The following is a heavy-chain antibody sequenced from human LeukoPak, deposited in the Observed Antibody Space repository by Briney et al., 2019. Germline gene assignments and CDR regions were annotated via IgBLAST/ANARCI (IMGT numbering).Heavy chain of an antibody. CDR2: ISGSGSIT. CDR3: AKSLGGDYGSGSYYVVFDS. J-gene: IGHJ4*02. Sequence: GRSLRLSCAASGITFSSYGMNWVRQAPGKGLEWVSSISGSGSITYYADSVKGRFTISRDTSKNTLWLQMNSLRVDDTALYYCAKSLGGDYGSGSYYVVFDSWGQGTLVTVSS. D-gene: IGHD3-10*01. CDR1: GITFSSYG. V-gene: IGHV3-23*01.